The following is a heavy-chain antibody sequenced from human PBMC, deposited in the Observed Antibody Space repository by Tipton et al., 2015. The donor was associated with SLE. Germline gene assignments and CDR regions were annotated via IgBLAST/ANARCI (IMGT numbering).Heavy chain of an antibody. D-gene: IGHD6-13*01. CDR3: AAAPDAAGDAFDI. J-gene: IGHJ3*02. CDR2: IYTSGST. V-gene: IGHV4-4*09. CDR1: GGSISSYY. Sequence: TLSLTCTVSGGSISSYYWSWIRQPPGKGLEWVGYIYTSGSTNYNPSLKSRVTISVDTSKNQFSLKLSSVTAADTAVYYCAAAPDAAGDAFDIWGQGTMVTVSS.